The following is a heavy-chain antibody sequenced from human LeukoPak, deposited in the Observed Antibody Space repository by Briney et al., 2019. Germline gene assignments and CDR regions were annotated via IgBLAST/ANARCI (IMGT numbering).Heavy chain of an antibody. CDR1: GGTFSSYA. Sequence: GSSVKVSCKASGGTFSSYAISWVRQAPGQGLEWMGGIIPIFGTANYAQKFQGRVTITAGESTSTAYMELSSLRSEDTAVYYCARDLANYYDSSGYYYGAFDIWGQGTMVTVSS. CDR3: ARDLANYYDSSGYYYGAFDI. J-gene: IGHJ3*02. CDR2: IIPIFGTA. V-gene: IGHV1-69*01. D-gene: IGHD3-22*01.